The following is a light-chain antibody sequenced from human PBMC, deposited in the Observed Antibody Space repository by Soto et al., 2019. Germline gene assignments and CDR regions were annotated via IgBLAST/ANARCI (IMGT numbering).Light chain of an antibody. J-gene: IGKJ1*01. Sequence: EIVLTQSPGTLSLSPGERGTLSCGASQSVSSNYLAWYRQRPGQAPSLLIYGASSRATGIPDRFSGSGSGTDFTLTISRLEPEDFAVYHCQQYGSLSWTFGQGTKVDI. CDR3: QQYGSLSWT. V-gene: IGKV3-20*01. CDR2: GAS. CDR1: QSVSSNY.